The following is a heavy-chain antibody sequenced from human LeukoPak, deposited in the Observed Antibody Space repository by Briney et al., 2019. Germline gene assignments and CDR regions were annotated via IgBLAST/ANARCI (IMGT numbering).Heavy chain of an antibody. V-gene: IGHV3-48*04. CDR3: ARVKPYDSSGYYERAIDY. D-gene: IGHD3-22*01. CDR2: ISSSGSTI. J-gene: IGHJ4*02. Sequence: PGGSLRLSCAASGFTFSSYAMSWVRQAPGKGLEWVSYISSSGSTIYYADSVKGRLTISRDNAKNSLYLQMNSLRAEDTAVCYCARVKPYDSSGYYERAIDYWGQGTLVTVSS. CDR1: GFTFSSYA.